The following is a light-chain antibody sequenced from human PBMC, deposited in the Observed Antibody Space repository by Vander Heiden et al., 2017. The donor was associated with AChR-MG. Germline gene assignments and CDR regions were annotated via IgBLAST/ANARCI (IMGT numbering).Light chain of an antibody. CDR2: WAS. CDR1: QSVLYSSNNKNY. J-gene: IGKJ2*01. Sequence: DIVMTQSHDSLAVSLGERATINCKSSQSVLYSSNNKNYLAWYQQKPGQPPKLLIYWASTRESGVPDRFSGSGSGTDFTLTISSLQAEDVAVYYCQQYYSTPYTFGQGTKLEIK. V-gene: IGKV4-1*01. CDR3: QQYYSTPYT.